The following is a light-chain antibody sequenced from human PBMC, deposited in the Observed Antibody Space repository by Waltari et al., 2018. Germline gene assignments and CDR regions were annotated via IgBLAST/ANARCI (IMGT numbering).Light chain of an antibody. V-gene: IGKV4-1*01. CDR1: QSVLYSSNNKNS. J-gene: IGKJ4*01. CDR2: WAS. CDR3: QQYYRTPLT. Sequence: DIVMTQSPDSLAMSLGERATINCKSSQSVLYSSNNKNSLAWYQQKPGQPPRLLVYWASTRESGVPDRVSGSGSGTDFTLTISSLQAEDVAVDSCQQYYRTPLTFGGGTRVEIK.